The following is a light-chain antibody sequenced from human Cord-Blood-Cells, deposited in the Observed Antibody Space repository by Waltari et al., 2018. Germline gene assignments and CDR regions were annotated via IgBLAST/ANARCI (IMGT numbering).Light chain of an antibody. J-gene: IGKJ2*01. CDR3: QQRSNWPRT. CDR2: DAS. V-gene: IGKV3-11*01. CDR1: QSVSSY. Sequence: IVLTHSPATLSLSTWERAPLSRRASQSVSSYLAWYQQKPGQAPRPLIYDASNRATGIPARFSGSGSGTDFTLTISSLEPEDFAVYYCQQRSNWPRTFGQGTKLEIK.